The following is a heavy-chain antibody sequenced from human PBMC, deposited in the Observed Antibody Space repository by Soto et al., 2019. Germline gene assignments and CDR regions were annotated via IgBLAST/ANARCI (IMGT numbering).Heavy chain of an antibody. V-gene: IGHV3-23*01. CDR3: ATFSNPNTD. D-gene: IGHD2-8*02. J-gene: IGHJ4*02. Sequence: EVQLLESGGGLVQPGGSLRLSCAASGFSFTTYAMNWVRQAPGKGLEWVSSISGSDGSTYYADSVKGRFTISRDNSKNTLYLQMNSLRAEDTAVYYCATFSNPNTDWGQGTLVTVSS. CDR1: GFSFTTYA. CDR2: ISGSDGST.